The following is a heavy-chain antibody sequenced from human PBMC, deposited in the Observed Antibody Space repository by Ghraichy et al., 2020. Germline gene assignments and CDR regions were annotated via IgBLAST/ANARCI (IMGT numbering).Heavy chain of an antibody. J-gene: IGHJ6*02. CDR1: GFTVSSNY. CDR2: IYSGGST. D-gene: IGHD3-10*01. V-gene: IGHV3-53*04. Sequence: GESLNISCAASGFTVSSNYMSWVRQAPGKGLEWVSVIYSGGSTYYADSVKGRFTISRHNSKNTLYLQMNSLRAEDTAVYYCARAQVRDDGMDVWGQGTTVTVSS. CDR3: ARAQVRDDGMDV.